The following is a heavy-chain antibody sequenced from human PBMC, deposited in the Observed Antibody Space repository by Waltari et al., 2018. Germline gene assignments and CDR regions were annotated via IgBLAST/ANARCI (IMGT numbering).Heavy chain of an antibody. CDR1: GFPFTTYP. J-gene: IGHJ4*02. V-gene: IGHV3-23*04. Sequence: EVQLVESGGGLVKPGGSLRLSCTVSGFPFTTYPLTWPRQAPGKGLEWVSSISGIGDRTYYADSVRGRFTISRDNSKNTVYLQMNNLRAEDAAVYYCANWREGSATYFDYWGQGTLVTVSS. CDR2: ISGIGDRT. CDR3: ANWREGSATYFDY.